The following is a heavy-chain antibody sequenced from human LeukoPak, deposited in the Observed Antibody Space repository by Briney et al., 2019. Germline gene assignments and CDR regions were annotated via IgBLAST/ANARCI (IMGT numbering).Heavy chain of an antibody. CDR2: VFHSGST. D-gene: IGHD3-22*01. J-gene: IGHJ4*02. CDR1: GGSISSYY. CDR3: AGDSSGYYRIDY. Sequence: SETLSLTCTVSGGSISSYYWSWIRQPPGKGLEWIGYVFHSGSTNYNPSLKSRVTISVDTSKNQFSLKLTSVTAADTAVYYCAGDSSGYYRIDYWGQGTLVTVSS. V-gene: IGHV4-59*08.